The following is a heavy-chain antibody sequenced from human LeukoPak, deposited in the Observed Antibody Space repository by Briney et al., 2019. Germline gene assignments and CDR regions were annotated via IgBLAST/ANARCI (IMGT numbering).Heavy chain of an antibody. J-gene: IGHJ4*02. D-gene: IGHD6-19*01. CDR3: ARDPSLAVAGFFDY. CDR2: ISSSGSTI. CDR1: GSTFSSYE. Sequence: GGSLRLSCAASGSTFSSYEMNWVRQAPGKGLEWVSYISSSGSTIYYADSVKGRFTISRDNAKNSLYLQMNSLRAEDTAVYYCARDPSLAVAGFFDYWGQGTLVTVSS. V-gene: IGHV3-48*03.